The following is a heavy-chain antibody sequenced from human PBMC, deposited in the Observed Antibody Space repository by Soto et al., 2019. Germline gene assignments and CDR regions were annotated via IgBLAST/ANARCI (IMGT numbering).Heavy chain of an antibody. CDR2: FDPEDGQT. J-gene: IGHJ4*02. CDR1: GHPLSQLS. CDR3: TTTGNDYGDFDS. Sequence: QVQLVQSGAEVKKPGASVKVSCKVSGHPLSQLSMHWVRQAPGKGLEWMGGFDPEDGQTIYAQKYHGRVTVTEDTSTDTAYMELSSLKSEDTAVYYCTTTGNDYGDFDSWGQGTLVTVSS. V-gene: IGHV1-24*01. D-gene: IGHD4-17*01.